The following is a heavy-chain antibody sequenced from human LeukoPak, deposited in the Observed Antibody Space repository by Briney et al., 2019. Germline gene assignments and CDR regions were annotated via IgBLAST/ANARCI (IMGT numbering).Heavy chain of an antibody. V-gene: IGHV3-23*01. J-gene: IGHJ4*02. Sequence: GGSLRLSCAASGFTFSSYAMSWVRQAPGKGLEWVSAISGSGGSKYYADSVKGRFTISRDNSKNTLYLQMNSLRAEDTAVYYCAKDAWMAYYYDSGDYYGNGRWGQGTLVTVSS. CDR1: GFTFSSYA. D-gene: IGHD3-22*01. CDR3: AKDAWMAYYYDSGDYYGNGR. CDR2: ISGSGGSK.